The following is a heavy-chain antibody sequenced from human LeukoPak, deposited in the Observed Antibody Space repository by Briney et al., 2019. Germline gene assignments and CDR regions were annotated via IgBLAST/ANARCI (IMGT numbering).Heavy chain of an antibody. CDR1: GGSISSSNYY. CDR2: INHSGST. CDR3: ASGWGRDGYNRPHDY. J-gene: IGHJ4*02. Sequence: SETLSLTSTVSGGSISSSNYYWAWIRQPPGKGLEWIGEINHSGSTNYNPSLKSRVTISVDTSKNQFSLKLSSVTAADTAVYYCASGWGRDGYNRPHDYWGQGTLVTVSS. V-gene: IGHV4-39*07. D-gene: IGHD5-24*01.